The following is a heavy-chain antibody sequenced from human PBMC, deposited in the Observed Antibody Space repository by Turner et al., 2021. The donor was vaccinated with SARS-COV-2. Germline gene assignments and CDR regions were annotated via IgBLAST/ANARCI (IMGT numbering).Heavy chain of an antibody. V-gene: IGHV4-39*01. J-gene: IGHJ4*02. CDR2: FFYSGST. CDR1: SGSISSSAYY. CDR3: ARQVSILGRWLAPFDS. D-gene: IGHD6-19*01. Sequence: QLQLQESGPGLVKPSETLSPTCTVSSGSISSSAYYWGWIRQPPGKGLEWIGSFFYSGSTYYSPSLKSRITISVDTSKNQFSLNLSSVTAADTAVYYCARQVSILGRWLAPFDSWGQGTLVTVSS.